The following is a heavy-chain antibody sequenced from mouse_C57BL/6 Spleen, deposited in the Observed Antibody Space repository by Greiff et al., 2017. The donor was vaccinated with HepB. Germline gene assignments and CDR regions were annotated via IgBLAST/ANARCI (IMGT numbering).Heavy chain of an antibody. Sequence: QVQLQQPGAELVKPGASVKLSCKASGYTFTSYWMQWVKQRPGQGLEWIGEIDPSDSYTNYNQKFKGKATLTVDTSSSTAYMQLSSLTSEDSAVYYCARSEERLGFITPWFAYWGQGTLVTVSA. D-gene: IGHD1-1*01. V-gene: IGHV1-50*01. J-gene: IGHJ3*01. CDR2: IDPSDSYT. CDR3: ARSEERLGFITPWFAY. CDR1: GYTFTSYW.